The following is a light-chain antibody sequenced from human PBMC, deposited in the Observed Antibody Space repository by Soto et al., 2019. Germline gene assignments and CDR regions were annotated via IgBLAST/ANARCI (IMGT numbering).Light chain of an antibody. CDR3: QQSFSTPT. J-gene: IGKJ5*01. Sequence: EIQMTQSPSSLSTSIGDRATIXCRASQRVNIYLTWYRQKPGQAPELLIYSASNLQIAVTSRFSGSGYGTDFIITISGLQSEDFATYQCQQSFSTPTFGQGTRLEIK. CDR2: SAS. V-gene: IGKV1-39*01. CDR1: QRVNIY.